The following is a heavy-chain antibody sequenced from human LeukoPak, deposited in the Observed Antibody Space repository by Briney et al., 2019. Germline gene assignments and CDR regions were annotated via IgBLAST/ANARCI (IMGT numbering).Heavy chain of an antibody. CDR1: GGSISSGSYY. Sequence: SQTLSLTCTVSGGSISSGSYYWSWIRQPAGKGLEWIGRIYTSGSTNYNPSLKSRVTISVDTSKNQFSLKLSSVTAADTAVYYCARGRIVYYYHSSGSSPYNYFDYWGQGTLVTVSS. CDR2: IYTSGST. J-gene: IGHJ4*02. V-gene: IGHV4-61*02. CDR3: ARGRIVYYYHSSGSSPYNYFDY. D-gene: IGHD3-22*01.